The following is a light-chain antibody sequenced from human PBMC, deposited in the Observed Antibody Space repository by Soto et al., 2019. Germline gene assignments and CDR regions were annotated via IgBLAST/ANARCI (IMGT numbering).Light chain of an antibody. CDR3: QQSYTTPWT. Sequence: SSLSASVGDRVTITCRANQSITSYLNWYQQKPGKAPQLLIYAASSLQSGVPSRFSGSGSGIDFTLTISSLQPEDFATYFCQQSYTTPWTFGQGTKVDIK. CDR2: AAS. V-gene: IGKV1-39*01. CDR1: QSITSY. J-gene: IGKJ1*01.